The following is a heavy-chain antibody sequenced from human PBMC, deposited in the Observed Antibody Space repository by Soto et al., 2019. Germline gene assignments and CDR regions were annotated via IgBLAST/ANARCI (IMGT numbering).Heavy chain of an antibody. CDR1: GGTFSSYT. D-gene: IGHD6-13*01. CDR2: IIPILGIA. CDR3: ARERPDGSRLDP. J-gene: IGHJ5*02. V-gene: IGHV1-69*04. Sequence: SVKVSCKASGGTFSSYTISWVRQAPGQGLEWMGRIIPILGIANYAQKFQGRVTITADKSTSTAYMELSSLRSEDTAVYYCARERPDGSRLDPWGQGTLVTVSS.